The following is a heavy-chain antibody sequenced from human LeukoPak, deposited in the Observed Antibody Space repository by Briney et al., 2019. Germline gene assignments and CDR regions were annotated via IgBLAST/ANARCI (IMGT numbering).Heavy chain of an antibody. Sequence: SETLSLTCTVSGGSISCGGYYWSWLRQHPGKGLEWIGYIYYSGSTYYNPSLKSRVTISVDTSKNQFSLKLSSVTAADTAVYYCAREIVVVTHDAFDIWGQGTMVTVSS. V-gene: IGHV4-31*03. CDR3: AREIVVVTHDAFDI. J-gene: IGHJ3*02. D-gene: IGHD3-22*01. CDR1: GGSISCGGYY. CDR2: IYYSGST.